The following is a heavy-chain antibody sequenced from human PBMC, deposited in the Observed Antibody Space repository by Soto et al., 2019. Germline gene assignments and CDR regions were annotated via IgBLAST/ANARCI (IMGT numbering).Heavy chain of an antibody. Sequence: PGESLKISCKGSGYSFTSYWIGWVRQMPGKGLEWMGIIYPGDSDTRYSPSFQGQVTISADKSISTAYLQWSSLKASDTAMYYCARRGRDPWGKYYFDYWGQGTLVTVSS. CDR2: IYPGDSDT. D-gene: IGHD3-16*01. J-gene: IGHJ4*02. V-gene: IGHV5-51*01. CDR3: ARRGRDPWGKYYFDY. CDR1: GYSFTSYW.